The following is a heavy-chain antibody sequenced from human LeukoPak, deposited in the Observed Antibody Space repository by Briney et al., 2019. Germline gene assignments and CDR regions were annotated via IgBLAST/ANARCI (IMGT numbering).Heavy chain of an antibody. V-gene: IGHV5-51*01. CDR1: GYSFTSHW. CDR3: GSRGDGYNWAFDI. CDR2: IYPGDSDT. Sequence: GASLQIPCKGSGYSFTSHWIGWVRQTPGKGLEWMGIIYPGDSDTRYSPSFQGQVTISGDKSISTAYLQWSSLKASDTAMHYCGSRGDGYNWAFDIRGQGTMVTVSS. D-gene: IGHD5-24*01. J-gene: IGHJ3*02.